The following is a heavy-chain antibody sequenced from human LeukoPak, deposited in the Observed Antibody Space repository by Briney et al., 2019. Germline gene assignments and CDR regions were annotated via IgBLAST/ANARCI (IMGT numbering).Heavy chain of an antibody. J-gene: IGHJ4*02. V-gene: IGHV4-4*07. Sequence: SETLSLTCTVSGGSIGSYFWSWMRQPAGKGLEWIGRIYDSGTTTYNPSLRSRVTMSVDTSKNQLYLNLRYVTAADTAVYYCARKDGDYWGQGTLVTVSS. CDR1: GGSIGSYF. CDR2: IYDSGTT. CDR3: ARKDGDY.